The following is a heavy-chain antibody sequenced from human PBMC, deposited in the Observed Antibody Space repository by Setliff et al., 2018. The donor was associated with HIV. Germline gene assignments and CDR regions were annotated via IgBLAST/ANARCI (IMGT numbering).Heavy chain of an antibody. V-gene: IGHV3-30*02. D-gene: IGHD5-12*01. CDR2: INYDVSYE. Sequence: PGGSLRLSCAASGFTFSAHGMHWVRQAPGKGLEWVAFINYDVSYEYYADSVKGRVTISRDNSKNTVGLQMNSLRPEDTAVYYCAKDTNPKSGYGYGFGYWGQGTLVTVSS. CDR3: AKDTNPKSGYGYGFGY. J-gene: IGHJ4*02. CDR1: GFTFSAHG.